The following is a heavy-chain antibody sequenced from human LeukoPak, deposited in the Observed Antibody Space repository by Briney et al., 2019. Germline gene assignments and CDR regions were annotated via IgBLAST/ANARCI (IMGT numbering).Heavy chain of an antibody. D-gene: IGHD6-13*01. V-gene: IGHV3-13*01. CDR3: ARDGTAGLDY. J-gene: IGHJ4*02. Sequence: GGSLRLSCAASGFTFSSYGMHWVRQATGKGLEWVSAIGTAGDTYYPGSVKARFTISRENDKNTLYLQMNSLRAGDTAVYYCARDGTAGLDYWGQGTLVTVSS. CDR1: GFTFSSYG. CDR2: IGTAGDT.